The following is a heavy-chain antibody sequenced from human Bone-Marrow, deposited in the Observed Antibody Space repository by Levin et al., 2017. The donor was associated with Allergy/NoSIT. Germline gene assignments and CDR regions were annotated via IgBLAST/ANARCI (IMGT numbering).Heavy chain of an antibody. D-gene: IGHD2-8*01. V-gene: IGHV3-23*01. CDR2: ISASGGTT. Sequence: PGGSLRLSCAVSGFNFSSFAMSWVRQAPGKGLEWVSTISASGGTTYDADSVKGRFTISRDNSKNTLYLQMNSLRVEDTAVYYCAKVGHFCTNGVCYTTWYFDLWGRGTLVTVSS. CDR1: GFNFSSFA. CDR3: AKVGHFCTNGVCYTTWYFDL. J-gene: IGHJ2*01.